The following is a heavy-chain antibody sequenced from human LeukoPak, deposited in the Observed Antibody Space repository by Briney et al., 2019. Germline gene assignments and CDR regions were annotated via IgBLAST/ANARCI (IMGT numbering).Heavy chain of an antibody. CDR1: GFTLSSYD. V-gene: IGHV3-48*03. Sequence: PGGSLRLSCAASGFTLSSYDMHWVRQAPGEGLKWVAYFGITSTIYYAESVKGRFTISRDNAKNSLYLQMNSLRAEDTAVYYCTRGYNTYVDYWGQGTLVTVSS. J-gene: IGHJ4*02. CDR3: TRGYNTYVDY. CDR2: FGITSTI. D-gene: IGHD3-3*01.